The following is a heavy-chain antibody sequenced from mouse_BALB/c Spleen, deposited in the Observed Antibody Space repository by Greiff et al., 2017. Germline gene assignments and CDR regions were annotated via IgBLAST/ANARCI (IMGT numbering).Heavy chain of an antibody. Sequence: EVKLQESGPGLVKPSQSLSLTCTVTGYSITSDYAWNWIRQFPGNKLEWMGYISYSGSTSYNPSLKSRISITRDTSKNQFFLQLNSVTTEDTATYYCARYYRYDGFAYWGQGTLVTVSA. D-gene: IGHD2-14*01. CDR1: GYSITSDYA. J-gene: IGHJ3*01. V-gene: IGHV3-2*02. CDR2: ISYSGST. CDR3: ARYYRYDGFAY.